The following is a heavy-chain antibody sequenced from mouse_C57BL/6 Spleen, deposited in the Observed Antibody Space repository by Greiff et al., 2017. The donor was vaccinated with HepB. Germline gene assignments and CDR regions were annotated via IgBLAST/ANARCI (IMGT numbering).Heavy chain of an antibody. V-gene: IGHV7-3*01. Sequence: EVKLVESGGGLVQPGGSLSLSCAASGFTFTDYYMSWVRQPPGKALEWLGFIRNKANGYTTEYSASVKGRFTISRDNSPSILYLQMNALRAEDSATYYCARFRHYYGTYYFDYWGQGTTLTVSS. D-gene: IGHD1-1*01. CDR1: GFTFTDYY. J-gene: IGHJ2*01. CDR3: ARFRHYYGTYYFDY. CDR2: IRNKANGYTT.